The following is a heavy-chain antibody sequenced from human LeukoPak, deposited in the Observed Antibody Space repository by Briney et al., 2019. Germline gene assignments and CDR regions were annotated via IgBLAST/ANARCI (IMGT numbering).Heavy chain of an antibody. CDR3: ARDRDVGYCSSTSCYSHNWFDP. J-gene: IGHJ5*02. CDR1: GGTFSSYA. CDR2: INPNSGGT. Sequence: GASVKVSCKASGGTFSSYAISWVRQAPGQGLEWMGWINPNSGGTNYAQKFQGRVTMTRDTSISTAYMELSRLRSDDTAVYYCARDRDVGYCSSTSCYSHNWFDPWGQGTLVTVSS. V-gene: IGHV1-2*02. D-gene: IGHD2-2*01.